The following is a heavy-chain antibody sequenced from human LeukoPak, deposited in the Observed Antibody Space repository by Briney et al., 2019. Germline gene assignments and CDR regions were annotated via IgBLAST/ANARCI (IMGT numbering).Heavy chain of an antibody. Sequence: GGSLRLSCEASGFTFSSNVMSWVRQAPGEGLQWVSGISGSGGSTYYADPAKGRFTISRDNSKNTLYLQMNSLRAGDTAVYYCAKAASSSWPSYYYGMDVWGQGTTVTVSS. CDR3: AKAASSSWPSYYYGMDV. D-gene: IGHD6-13*01. CDR1: GFTFSSNV. CDR2: ISGSGGST. J-gene: IGHJ6*02. V-gene: IGHV3-23*01.